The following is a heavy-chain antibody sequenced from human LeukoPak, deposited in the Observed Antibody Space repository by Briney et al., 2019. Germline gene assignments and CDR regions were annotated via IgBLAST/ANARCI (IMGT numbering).Heavy chain of an antibody. CDR1: GGSISSGGYY. Sequence: SETLSLTCTVSGGSISSGGYYWSWIRQHPGKGLEWIGYIYYSGSTYYNPSLKSRVTISVDTSKNQFSLKLSSVTAADTAVYYCARVPFYGGAYYYYGMDVWGQGTTVTVSS. CDR2: IYYSGST. V-gene: IGHV4-31*03. D-gene: IGHD2/OR15-2a*01. J-gene: IGHJ6*02. CDR3: ARVPFYGGAYYYYGMDV.